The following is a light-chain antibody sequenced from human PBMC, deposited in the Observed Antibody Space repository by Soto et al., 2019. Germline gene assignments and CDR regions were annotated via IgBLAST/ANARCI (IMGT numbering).Light chain of an antibody. CDR3: QHYNNWPPYT. Sequence: EIVMTQYPAPLSVYPGESATLSCRASQSVSSNLAWYQQTPGQDPRLLIYGASTRANGIPARFSGSWSGTEFPLATSGLHSEDFAVKYCQHYNNWPPYTFRPWTSLELK. CDR1: QSVSSN. J-gene: IGKJ2*01. CDR2: GAS. V-gene: IGKV3-15*01.